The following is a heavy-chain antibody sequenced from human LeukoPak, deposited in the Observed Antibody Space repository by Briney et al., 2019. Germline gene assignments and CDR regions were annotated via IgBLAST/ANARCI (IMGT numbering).Heavy chain of an antibody. V-gene: IGHV4-59*01. CDR1: GSSISTYY. D-gene: IGHD6-13*01. Sequence: PSETLSLTCTVSGSSISTYYWTWIRQPPGKGLEWIGYIYFSDNTNYNPSLKSRVTISLDTSKNQVSLKLKSVTAADTAVYYCARGWQQLSLDHWRQGTLVSVSA. CDR3: ARGWQQLSLDH. J-gene: IGHJ4*02. CDR2: IYFSDNT.